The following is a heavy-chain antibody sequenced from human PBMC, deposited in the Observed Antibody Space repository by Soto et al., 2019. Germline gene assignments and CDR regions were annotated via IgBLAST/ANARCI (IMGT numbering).Heavy chain of an antibody. CDR1: GGTFSSYA. Sequence: ASVKVSCKASGGTFSSYAISWVRQAPGQGLEWMGGIIPIFGTANYAQKFQGRVTITADESTSTAYMELSSLRSEDTAVYYCARDGDGYNNFDYWGQGTLVTVSS. V-gene: IGHV1-69*13. CDR3: ARDGDGYNNFDY. CDR2: IIPIFGTA. D-gene: IGHD5-12*01. J-gene: IGHJ4*02.